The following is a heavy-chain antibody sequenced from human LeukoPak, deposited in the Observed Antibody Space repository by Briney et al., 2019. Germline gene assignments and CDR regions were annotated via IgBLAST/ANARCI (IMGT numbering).Heavy chain of an antibody. Sequence: SGGSLRLSCAASGFTFSSYSMNWVRQAPGKGLEWVSYISSGSSTTYYADSVKGRFTISKDNAKNSLFLQMNSLRAEDTAVYYCARAGGSTVSHSDYWGQGTLVTVSS. CDR1: GFTFSSYS. CDR2: ISSGSSTT. D-gene: IGHD4-17*01. J-gene: IGHJ4*02. V-gene: IGHV3-48*01. CDR3: ARAGGSTVSHSDY.